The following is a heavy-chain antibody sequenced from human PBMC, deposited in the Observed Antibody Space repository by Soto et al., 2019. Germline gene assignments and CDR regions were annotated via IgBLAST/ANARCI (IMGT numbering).Heavy chain of an antibody. Sequence: QVQLVESGVGVVQPGGSLRLSCAASGFTFNGYGMHWVRQSPGEGLEWVAILANDGSYQYYAESMKGRFPISRDNSKLTLYLQMRTLRPEDTAVYYCAISIAGSSYYPPDYWCQGTLVTVSS. CDR1: GFTFNGYG. J-gene: IGHJ4*02. CDR2: LANDGSYQ. V-gene: IGHV3-30*02. D-gene: IGHD1-26*01. CDR3: AISIAGSSYYPPDY.